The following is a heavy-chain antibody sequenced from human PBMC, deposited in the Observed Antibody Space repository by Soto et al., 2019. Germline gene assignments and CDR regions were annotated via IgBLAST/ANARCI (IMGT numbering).Heavy chain of an antibody. CDR3: ARGITVTLQSGYYYYMDG. D-gene: IGHD1-20*01. J-gene: IGHJ6*03. Sequence: GASVKVSCKASGYTFTGYYMHWVRQAPGQGLEWMGWINPNSGGTNYAQKFQGWVTMTRDTSISTAYMELSRLRSDDTAVYYCARGITVTLQSGYYYYMDGWGKGTTVTVSS. CDR1: GYTFTGYY. CDR2: INPNSGGT. V-gene: IGHV1-2*04.